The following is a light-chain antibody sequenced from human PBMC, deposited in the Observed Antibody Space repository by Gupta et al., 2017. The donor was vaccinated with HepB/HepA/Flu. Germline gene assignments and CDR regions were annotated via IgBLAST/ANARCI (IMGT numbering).Light chain of an antibody. CDR2: GAS. J-gene: IGKJ4*01. V-gene: IGKV3-15*01. CDR3: QQYKNGPIT. CDR1: QSVSSN. Sequence: EIVMTQSPATLSVSPGERATLSCRASQSVSSNLAWYQQKPGQAPRLLIYGASTRATGIPARFSGSGSGTEFTLTISSLQSEDFAVYYCQQYKNGPITFGGGTKVEIK.